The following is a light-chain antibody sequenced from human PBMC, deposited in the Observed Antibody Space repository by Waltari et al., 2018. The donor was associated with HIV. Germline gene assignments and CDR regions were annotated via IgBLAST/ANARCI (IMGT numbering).Light chain of an antibody. CDR2: SKK. Sequence: QTVVTRDTSFYVSHGVTVTLTCVVRSDSVSTHNDRNWYQHIPRQGPRRIIDSKKNRTSGVLDRLSGAIIGNIADLTIQGAEADDDYDYYCMGYMGSGGWVFGGGTKLTVL. J-gene: IGLJ3*02. CDR1: SDSVSTHND. CDR3: MGYMGSGGWV. V-gene: IGLV8-61*01.